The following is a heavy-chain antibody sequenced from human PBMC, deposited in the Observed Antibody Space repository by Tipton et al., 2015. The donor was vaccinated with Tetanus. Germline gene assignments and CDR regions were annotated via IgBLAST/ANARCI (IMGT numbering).Heavy chain of an antibody. CDR1: GDSVSRNY. CDR2: IYSGGTT. Sequence: TLSLTCTVSGDSVSRNYWSWIRQSPRKGLEWIGYIYSGGTTKYNPSLRSRVSISADTSKNQFSLKLNYVTAADTGVYYCARAEWLTLFDYWGQGTLVTVSP. J-gene: IGHJ4*02. CDR3: ARAEWLTLFDY. D-gene: IGHD3-3*01. V-gene: IGHV4-59*08.